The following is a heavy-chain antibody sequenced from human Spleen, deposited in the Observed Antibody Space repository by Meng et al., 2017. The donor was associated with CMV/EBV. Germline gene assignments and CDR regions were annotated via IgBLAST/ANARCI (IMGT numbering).Heavy chain of an antibody. Sequence: GESLKISCAASGFTFSSYAMHWVRQAPGKGLEWVAVISYDGSNKYYADSVKGRFTISRDNSKNTLYLQMNSLRAEDTAVYFCAKRWLQSFDYWGQGTLVTVSS. CDR2: ISYDGSNK. V-gene: IGHV3-30*04. CDR1: GFTFSSYA. D-gene: IGHD5-24*01. J-gene: IGHJ4*02. CDR3: AKRWLQSFDY.